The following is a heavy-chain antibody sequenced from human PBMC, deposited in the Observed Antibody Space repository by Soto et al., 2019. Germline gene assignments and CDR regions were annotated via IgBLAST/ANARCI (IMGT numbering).Heavy chain of an antibody. Sequence: SETLSLTCTVSGGSISSYYWSWIRQPPGKGLEWIGYIYYSGSTNYNPSLKSRVTISVDTSKNQFSLKLSSVTAADTAVYYCARDPGYDILTRAGYFDYWGQGILVTLSS. CDR3: ARDPGYDILTRAGYFDY. CDR2: IYYSGST. D-gene: IGHD3-9*01. V-gene: IGHV4-59*01. J-gene: IGHJ4*02. CDR1: GGSISSYY.